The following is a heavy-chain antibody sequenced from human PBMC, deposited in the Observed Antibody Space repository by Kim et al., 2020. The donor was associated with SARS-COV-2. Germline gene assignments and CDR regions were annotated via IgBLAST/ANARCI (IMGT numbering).Heavy chain of an antibody. J-gene: IGHJ4*02. CDR3: ARPNWGSGWYFDY. V-gene: IGHV7-4-1*02. D-gene: IGHD6-19*01. CDR1: GYTFTSYA. Sequence: ASVKVSCKASGYTFTSYAMNWVRQAPGRGLEWMGWINTNTGNPTYAQGFTGRFVFSLDTSVSTAYLQISSLKAEDTAVYYCARPNWGSGWYFDYWGLGTLVTVSS. CDR2: INTNTGNP.